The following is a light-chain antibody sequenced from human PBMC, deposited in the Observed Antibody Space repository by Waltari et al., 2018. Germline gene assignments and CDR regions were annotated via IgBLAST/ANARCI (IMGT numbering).Light chain of an antibody. CDR1: QSPVHSDGKTH. CDR3: MQGSRWPRT. CDR2: KIS. V-gene: IGKV2-30*02. Sequence: VVLTQSPLFLPVTLGPPASMSCRSSQSPVHSDGKTHLNWFHQRPGQSPRRLIYKISRRESGVPDRFSGSGSGTDFTLKISRVEAEDVGVYYCMQGSRWPRTFGQGTKLEI. J-gene: IGKJ2*01.